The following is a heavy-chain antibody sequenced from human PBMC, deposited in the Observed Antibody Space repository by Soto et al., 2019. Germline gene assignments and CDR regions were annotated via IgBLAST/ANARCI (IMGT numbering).Heavy chain of an antibody. D-gene: IGHD6-13*01. CDR3: ARRSPPPQQQLVHYYYYGMDV. Sequence: PSETLSLTCTVSGGSISNYYWSWIRQSPGKGLEWIGYIYYSGSTNYNPSLKSRVTISVDTSKDQFSLKLSSVTAADTAVYYCARRSPPPQQQLVHYYYYGMDVWGQGTTVTVSS. J-gene: IGHJ6*02. CDR2: IYYSGST. CDR1: GGSISNYY. V-gene: IGHV4-59*01.